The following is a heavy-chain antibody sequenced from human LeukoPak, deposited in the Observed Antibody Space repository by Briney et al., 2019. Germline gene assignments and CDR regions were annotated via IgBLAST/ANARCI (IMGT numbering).Heavy chain of an antibody. V-gene: IGHV5-51*01. CDR3: ARLNTAIGGHAFDI. CDR2: IYPGDSET. CDR1: GYSFTSYW. D-gene: IGHD5-18*01. J-gene: IGHJ3*02. Sequence: GESLKISCKGSGYSFTSYWIGWVRQMPGEGLEWMGIIYPGDSETRYSPSFQGQVTISADKSTTTAYLQWSSLKASDTAMYYCARLNTAIGGHAFDIWGQGTMVTVSS.